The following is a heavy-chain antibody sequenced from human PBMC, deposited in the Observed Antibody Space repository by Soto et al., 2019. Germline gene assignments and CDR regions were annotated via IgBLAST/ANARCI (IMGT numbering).Heavy chain of an antibody. J-gene: IGHJ5*02. CDR2: IYYSGST. CDR1: GGSISSYY. D-gene: IGHD6-19*01. Sequence: SETLSLTCTVSGGSISSYYWSWIRQPPGKGLEWIGYIYYSGSTNYNPSLKSRVTISVDTSKNQFSLKLSSVTAADTAVYYCARDKAVAGTWWFDPWGQGTLVTVSS. CDR3: ARDKAVAGTWWFDP. V-gene: IGHV4-59*01.